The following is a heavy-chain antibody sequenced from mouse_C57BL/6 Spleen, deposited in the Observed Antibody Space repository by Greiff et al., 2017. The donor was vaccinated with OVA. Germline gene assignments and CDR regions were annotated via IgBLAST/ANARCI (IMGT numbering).Heavy chain of an antibody. CDR2: ISSGSSTN. D-gene: IGHD5-5*01. J-gene: IGHJ3*01. Sequence: VQVVESGGGLVKPGGSLKLSCAASGFTFSDYGMHWVSQAPEKGLEWVAYISSGSSTNYDADKVKGRFTISRDNAKTTLFLQMTSLRSEDTAMYYCARSNYLSGFAYWGQGTLVTVSA. CDR3: ARSNYLSGFAY. V-gene: IGHV5-17*01. CDR1: GFTFSDYG.